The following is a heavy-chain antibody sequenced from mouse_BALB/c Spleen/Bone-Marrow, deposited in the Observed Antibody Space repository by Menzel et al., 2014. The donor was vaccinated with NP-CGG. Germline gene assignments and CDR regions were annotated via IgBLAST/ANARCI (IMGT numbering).Heavy chain of an antibody. Sequence: QVQLQQSGAELVRTGSSVNISCKASGYAFSNYWMNWVKQRPGQGLEWIGQIYPGDGDTNYTGKFKGKATLTTDKSSSTAYMQLSSLTSEDSAVYFCARFFYRYVDFAMDFWGQGSSVTVSS. CDR2: IYPGDGDT. D-gene: IGHD2-14*01. J-gene: IGHJ4*01. CDR1: GYAFSNYW. V-gene: IGHV1-80*01. CDR3: ARFFYRYVDFAMDF.